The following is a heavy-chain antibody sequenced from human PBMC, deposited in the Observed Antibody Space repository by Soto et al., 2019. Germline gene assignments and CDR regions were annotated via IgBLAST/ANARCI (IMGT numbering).Heavy chain of an antibody. V-gene: IGHV3-23*01. D-gene: IGHD1-26*01. J-gene: IGHJ4*02. Sequence: VGSLRLSCAASGFTFSIYAMGWVRQGPGKGLEWVAVVSIGGSTHYGDSVRGRFTISRDNSKNTLYLQMNSLTAEDTAVFLCGKRRSAGGHFDFCGQGALVTVSS. CDR3: GKRRSAGGHFDF. CDR2: VSIGGST. CDR1: GFTFSIYA.